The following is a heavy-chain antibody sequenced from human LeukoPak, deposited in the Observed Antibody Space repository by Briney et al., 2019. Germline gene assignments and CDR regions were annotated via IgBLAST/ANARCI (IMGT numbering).Heavy chain of an antibody. CDR2: ISGSGGST. CDR3: AKDNWIDAHYFDY. Sequence: GGSLRLSCAASGFTFSSYGMSWVRQAPGKGLEWVSAISGSGGSTYYADSVKGRFTISRDNSKNTLYLQMDSLRAEDTAVYYCAKDNWIDAHYFDYWGQGTLVTVSS. D-gene: IGHD1-20*01. V-gene: IGHV3-23*01. J-gene: IGHJ4*02. CDR1: GFTFSSYG.